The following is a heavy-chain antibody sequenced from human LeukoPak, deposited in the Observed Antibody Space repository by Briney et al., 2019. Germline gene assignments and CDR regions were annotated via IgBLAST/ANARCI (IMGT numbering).Heavy chain of an antibody. J-gene: IGHJ4*02. Sequence: GGSLRLSCAVSGFTFSNYAMSWVRQAPGKGLEWVANIKQDGSETYYVDSVKGRFTISRDNAKNSLYLQMNSLRAEDTAVYYCARGAGYSSAWDYYYDYWGQGTLVTVSS. V-gene: IGHV3-7*01. D-gene: IGHD6-19*01. CDR3: ARGAGYSSAWDYYYDY. CDR1: GFTFSNYA. CDR2: IKQDGSET.